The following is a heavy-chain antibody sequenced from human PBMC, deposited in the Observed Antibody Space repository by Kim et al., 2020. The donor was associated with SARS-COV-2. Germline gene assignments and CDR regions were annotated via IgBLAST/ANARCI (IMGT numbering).Heavy chain of an antibody. Sequence: GGSLILSCTTSGFTFTGHAMSWVRQAPGKGLEWVSSIDGSEATTYYVDSVKGRFSIARDDSKDTLYLQMNALRADDTAAYYCLKGGWGWTGGDWDEGTL. CDR3: LKGGWGWTGGD. J-gene: IGHJ1*01. CDR2: IDGSEATT. D-gene: IGHD2-8*02. CDR1: GFTFTGHA. V-gene: IGHV3-23*01.